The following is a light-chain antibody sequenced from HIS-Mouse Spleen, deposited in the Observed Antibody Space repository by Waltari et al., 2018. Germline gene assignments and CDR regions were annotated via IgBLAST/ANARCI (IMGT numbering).Light chain of an antibody. V-gene: IGLV3-27*01. CDR1: VLAKQY. J-gene: IGLJ2*01. CDR2: KDS. Sequence: SYELTQPSSVSVSPGQTARITCSGDVLAKQYARWFQQKPGQAPVLVMYKDSERPSGVPERFSGSSSGTTVTLTISGAQVEDEADYYCYSAADNSGVFGGGTKLTVL. CDR3: YSAADNSGV.